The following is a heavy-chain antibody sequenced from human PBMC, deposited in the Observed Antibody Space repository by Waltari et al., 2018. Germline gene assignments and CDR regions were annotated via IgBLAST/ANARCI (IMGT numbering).Heavy chain of an antibody. Sequence: EVQLLESGGGLVQRGGSLSLSCAVAGFIFSRFAISWVRHTPGKGLEWVAGTSASSGSTYYADSVQGRFTISRDNSKKRVFLQMNSLRAEDTATYYCTKMRRNLPRDIIDNWGQGTQVIIAS. CDR3: TKMRRNLPRDIIDN. CDR2: TSASSGST. V-gene: IGHV3-23*01. J-gene: IGHJ4*02. CDR1: GFIFSRFA.